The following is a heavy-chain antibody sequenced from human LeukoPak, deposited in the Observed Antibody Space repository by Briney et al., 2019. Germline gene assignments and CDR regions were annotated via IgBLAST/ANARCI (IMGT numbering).Heavy chain of an antibody. D-gene: IGHD2-21*02. CDR2: IYHSGST. CDR3: ARVPNCGGDCYSGWFDP. CDR1: GGSISSGGYS. Sequence: PSETLSLTCAVSGGSISSGGYSWSWIRQPPGKGLEWIGYIYHSGSTYYNPSLKSRVTISVDRSKNQFSLKLSSVTAADTAVYYCARVPNCGGDCYSGWFDPWGQGTLVTVSS. J-gene: IGHJ5*02. V-gene: IGHV4-30-2*01.